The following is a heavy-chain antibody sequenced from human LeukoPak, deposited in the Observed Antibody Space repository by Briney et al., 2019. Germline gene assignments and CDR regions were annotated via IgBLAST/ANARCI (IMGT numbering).Heavy chain of an antibody. J-gene: IGHJ4*02. CDR1: GFTFTKYW. CDR3: AREVWGPEY. Sequence: GGSLRLSCAASGFTFTKYWMTWVRQAPGKGLEWVGNIKQDGSDKDYMDSVKGRFTISRDNTKNSVYLQMSSLRAEDTAVYYCAREVWGPEYWGQGTLVTVSS. CDR2: IKQDGSDK. D-gene: IGHD1-14*01. V-gene: IGHV3-7*01.